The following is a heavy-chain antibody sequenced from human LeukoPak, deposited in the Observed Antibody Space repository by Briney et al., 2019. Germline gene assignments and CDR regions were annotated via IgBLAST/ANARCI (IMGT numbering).Heavy chain of an antibody. CDR2: INPNSGVT. V-gene: IGHV1-2*02. D-gene: IGHD3-16*01. J-gene: IGHJ4*02. CDR3: ARGSGEFDY. Sequence: ASVKVSFKASGYTFTGYYIHWVRQAPGQGLEWMGWINPNSGVTNYAHKFQGRVTMTGDTSIRTAYVELSRLRSDDTAVYYCARGSGEFDYWGQGTLATVSS. CDR1: GYTFTGYY.